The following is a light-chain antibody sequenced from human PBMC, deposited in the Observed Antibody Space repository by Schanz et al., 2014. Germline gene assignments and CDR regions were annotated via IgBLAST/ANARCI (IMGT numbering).Light chain of an antibody. CDR3: QKYNSAPFT. J-gene: IGKJ3*01. V-gene: IGKV3-20*01. Sequence: EIVLTQSPGTLSLSPGERATLSCRASQSVYANFLAWYQQKPGQAPRLLIYAASSRATGIPDRFSGSGSGTDFTLTISRLEPEDVATYYCQKYNSAPFTFGPGTKVDIK. CDR1: QSVYANF. CDR2: AAS.